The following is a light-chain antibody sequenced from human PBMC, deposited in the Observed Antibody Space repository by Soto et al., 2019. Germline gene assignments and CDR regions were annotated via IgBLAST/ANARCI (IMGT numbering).Light chain of an antibody. CDR2: GVS. V-gene: IGLV2-14*01. J-gene: IGLJ1*01. CDR3: ISYTGSSTSYV. CDR1: RSDIGSYNY. Sequence: QSALTQPASVSGSPGQSITISCSGTRSDIGSYNYVAWYQQFPGKTPKILIYGVSNRPSGVSSRFSGSKSGNTASLTISGLQAEDDADYYCISYTGSSTSYVFGSGTKSPS.